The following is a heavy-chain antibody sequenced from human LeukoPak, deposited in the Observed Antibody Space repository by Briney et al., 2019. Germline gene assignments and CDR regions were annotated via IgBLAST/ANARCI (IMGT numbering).Heavy chain of an antibody. Sequence: GGSLRLSCAASGFIFSSYAMHWVRQAPGKGLEWVAVISYDGSNKYYADSVKGRFTISRDNSKNTLYLQMNSLRAEDTAVYYCARVQTEEKYYYYYYGMDVWGQGTTVTVSS. V-gene: IGHV3-30-3*01. CDR2: ISYDGSNK. CDR3: ARVQTEEKYYYYYYGMDV. D-gene: IGHD4-11*01. J-gene: IGHJ6*02. CDR1: GFIFSSYA.